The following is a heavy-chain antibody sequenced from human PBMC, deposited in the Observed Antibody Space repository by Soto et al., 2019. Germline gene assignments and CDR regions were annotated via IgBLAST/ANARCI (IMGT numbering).Heavy chain of an antibody. J-gene: IGHJ6*02. Sequence: XSVKGSCKASGYTFTCYYMHWVRQAPGQGLEWMGWINPNSGGTNYAQKFQGRATMTRDTSISTAYMELSRLRSDDTAVYYCARVGSGWLLLPMDVWGQGTTVTVSS. CDR3: ARVGSGWLLLPMDV. D-gene: IGHD6-19*01. CDR1: GYTFTCYY. V-gene: IGHV1-2*02. CDR2: INPNSGGT.